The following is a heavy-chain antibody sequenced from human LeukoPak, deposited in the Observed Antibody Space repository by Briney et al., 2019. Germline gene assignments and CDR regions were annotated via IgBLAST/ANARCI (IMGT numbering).Heavy chain of an antibody. CDR2: IYYSGST. J-gene: IGHJ4*02. CDR3: AQGIVVVPAASVFKTATVLSY. Sequence: SETLSLTCTVSGGSISSSSYYWGWIRQPPGKGLERIGSIYYSGSTYYNPSLKSRVTISVDTSKNQFSLKLSSVTAADTAVYYCAQGIVVVPAASVFKTATVLSYWGQGTLVTVSS. D-gene: IGHD2-2*01. CDR1: GGSISSSSYY. V-gene: IGHV4-39*01.